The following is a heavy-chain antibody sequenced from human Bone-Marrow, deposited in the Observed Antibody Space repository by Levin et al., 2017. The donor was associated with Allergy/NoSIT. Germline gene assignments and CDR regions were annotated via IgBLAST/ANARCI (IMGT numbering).Heavy chain of an antibody. CDR2: LSYSGST. Sequence: SETLSLTCAVSGVSISSSIYYWGCIRQPPGKGLEWIGTLSYSGSTHYTSSLKSRVTISVDTSKNQFSLKLSAVTAADTAIYYCVRRATGTMLDYWGQGTLVTVSS. J-gene: IGHJ4*02. D-gene: IGHD3-10*02. CDR1: GVSISSSIYY. CDR3: VRRATGTMLDY. V-gene: IGHV4-39*01.